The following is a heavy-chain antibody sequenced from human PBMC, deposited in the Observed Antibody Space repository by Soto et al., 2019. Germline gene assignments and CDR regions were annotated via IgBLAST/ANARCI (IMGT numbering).Heavy chain of an antibody. Sequence: GGSLRLSCASSGFTFSSYAMSWVRQAPGKGLDWVSGISGSGSSTYYADSVKGRFTISRDNSKNTLNLQMNSLRAEDTAEYYCARVPAAMVNYYYYGMDVWGQGTTVTVSS. CDR1: GFTFSSYA. J-gene: IGHJ6*02. D-gene: IGHD2-2*01. CDR2: ISGSGSST. V-gene: IGHV3-23*01. CDR3: ARVPAAMVNYYYYGMDV.